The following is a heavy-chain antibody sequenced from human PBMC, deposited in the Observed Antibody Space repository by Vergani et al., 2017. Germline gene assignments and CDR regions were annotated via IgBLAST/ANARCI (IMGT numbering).Heavy chain of an antibody. J-gene: IGHJ4*02. D-gene: IGHD6-19*01. Sequence: QVQLVESGGGVVQPGGSLRLSCAASGFTFSSYGMHWVRQAPGKGLEWVAFIRYDGSNKYYADSVKGRFTISRDNSKNTLYLQMNSLRAEDTAVYYCAKDGAQIAVAGRGFDYWGQGTLATVSS. CDR2: IRYDGSNK. V-gene: IGHV3-30*02. CDR3: AKDGAQIAVAGRGFDY. CDR1: GFTFSSYG.